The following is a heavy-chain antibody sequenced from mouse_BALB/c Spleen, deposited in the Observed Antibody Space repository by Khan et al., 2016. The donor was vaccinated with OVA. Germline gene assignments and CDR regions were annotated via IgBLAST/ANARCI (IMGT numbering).Heavy chain of an antibody. CDR1: GFTFSSFG. CDR2: ISADSHTI. D-gene: IGHD1-1*01. Sequence: EVQLVESGGDLVQPGGSRKLSCVASGFTFSSFGMHWIRQAPEKGLEWVAYISADSHTIYYADTVKGRFTISRDKPKNTLFLQMTSLRSVDMAMYYCTRSYFNGYYFDQWGQGTTLTVSS. V-gene: IGHV5-17*02. J-gene: IGHJ2*01. CDR3: TRSYFNGYYFDQ.